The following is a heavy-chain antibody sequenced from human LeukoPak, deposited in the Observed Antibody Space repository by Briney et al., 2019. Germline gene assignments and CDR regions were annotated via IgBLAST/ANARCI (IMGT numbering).Heavy chain of an antibody. CDR1: GYTFTGYY. CDR3: ARGYSSGWDAEYFQH. Sequence: ASVKVSCKASGYTFTGYYMHWVRQAPGQGLEWMGRINPNSGGTNYAQKFQGRVTMTRDTSISTAYMELSRLRSDDTAVYYCARGYSSGWDAEYFQHWGQGTLVTVSS. J-gene: IGHJ1*01. D-gene: IGHD6-19*01. CDR2: INPNSGGT. V-gene: IGHV1-2*06.